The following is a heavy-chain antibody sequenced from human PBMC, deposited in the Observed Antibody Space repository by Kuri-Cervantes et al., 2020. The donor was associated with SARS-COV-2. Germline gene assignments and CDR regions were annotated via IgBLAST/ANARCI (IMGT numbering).Heavy chain of an antibody. CDR1: GGTFSSYA. CDR2: ISYDGSNK. Sequence: SCKASGGTFSSYAMHWVRQAPGKGLEWVAVISYDGSNKYYADSVKGRFTISRDNSKNTLYLQMNSLRAEDTAVYYCAKTIFGVVTPLYYFDYWGQGTLVTVSS. V-gene: IGHV3-30*07. J-gene: IGHJ4*02. CDR3: AKTIFGVVTPLYYFDY. D-gene: IGHD3-3*01.